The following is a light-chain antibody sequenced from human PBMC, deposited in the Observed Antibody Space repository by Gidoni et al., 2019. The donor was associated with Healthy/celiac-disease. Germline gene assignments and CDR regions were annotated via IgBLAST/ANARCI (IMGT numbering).Light chain of an antibody. CDR2: DTS. CDR1: TGAVTSGHY. Sequence: EPSLTVSPGGTVTLTCGSSTGAVTSGHYPYWFQQKPGQAPRTLIYDTSNKHSWTPARFSGSLLGGKAALTLSGAQPEDEAEYYCLLSYSGARPWVFGGGTKLTVL. J-gene: IGLJ3*02. CDR3: LLSYSGARPWV. V-gene: IGLV7-46*01.